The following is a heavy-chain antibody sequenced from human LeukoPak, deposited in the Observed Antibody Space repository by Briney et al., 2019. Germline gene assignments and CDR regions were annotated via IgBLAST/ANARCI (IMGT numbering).Heavy chain of an antibody. V-gene: IGHV1-2*02. CDR3: ARDKSCSSSSCGNSHVDV. D-gene: IGHD2-2*01. Sequence: ASVKVSCKASGYTFIDYYMHWVRQAPGQGLEWMGWINPNSGGTKYAQKFQGRVTMTRDTSISTAYMELSRVRYDDTAVYYCARDKSCSSSSCGNSHVDVWGKGTTVSVSS. J-gene: IGHJ6*04. CDR2: INPNSGGT. CDR1: GYTFIDYY.